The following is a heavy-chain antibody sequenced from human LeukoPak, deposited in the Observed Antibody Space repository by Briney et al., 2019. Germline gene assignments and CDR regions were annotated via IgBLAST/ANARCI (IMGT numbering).Heavy chain of an antibody. Sequence: GGSLRLSCGASGFTFSNFAMTWVRQAPGRGLEWVSALSGSGFNTYYADSVKGRFTISRDNSKNTLYLQMNSLRAEDTAVYYCAKMAGQQLGDYYMDVWGKGTTLTVPS. J-gene: IGHJ6*03. CDR2: LSGSGFNT. CDR1: GFTFSNFA. CDR3: AKMAGQQLGDYYMDV. V-gene: IGHV3-23*01. D-gene: IGHD6-13*01.